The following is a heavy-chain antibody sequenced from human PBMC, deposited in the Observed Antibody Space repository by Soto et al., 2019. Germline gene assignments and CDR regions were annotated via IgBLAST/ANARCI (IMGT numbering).Heavy chain of an antibody. CDR2: ISVSTGTI. CDR1: GFSFSTYS. CDR3: ARENIAVAGIDY. J-gene: IGHJ4*02. Sequence: PGRSLRLSCEAAGFSFSTYSMNWVRQAPGKGLEWVSYISVSTGTIYYADSVKGRFTLSGDNARNSLYLQMNSVRDEDTAVYYCARENIAVAGIDYWGQGTLVTGSS. V-gene: IGHV3-48*02. D-gene: IGHD6-19*01.